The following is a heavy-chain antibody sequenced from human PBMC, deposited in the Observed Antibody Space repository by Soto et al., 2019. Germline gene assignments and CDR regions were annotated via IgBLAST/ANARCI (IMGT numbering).Heavy chain of an antibody. CDR3: ARTQTNDY. Sequence: QVQLVQSGAEVKKPGASVKVSCKASGYTFTGYYIHWVRQAPGQGLEWMGWINTKSGGTNYAQKFQGRVTMTRDTSISTAYMELSRLTSDDTAVYYCARTQTNDYWGQGTLVTVSS. CDR2: INTKSGGT. CDR1: GYTFTGYY. J-gene: IGHJ4*02. V-gene: IGHV1-2*02.